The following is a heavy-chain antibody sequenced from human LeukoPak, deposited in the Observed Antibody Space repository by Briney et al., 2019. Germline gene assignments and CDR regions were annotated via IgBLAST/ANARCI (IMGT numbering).Heavy chain of an antibody. V-gene: IGHV3-74*01. D-gene: IGHD1-14*01. J-gene: IGHJ3*01. CDR2: INADGSTA. Sequence: GGSLRLSCAASGFTFGNSWVHWVRQAPGKGLVWVSLINADGSTATYADSVKGRFTISRDNARNTLSLQMNSLTIEDTAVYYCVVVVEPPDSDGFDVWGQGTMITVSS. CDR3: VVVVEPPDSDGFDV. CDR1: GFTFGNSW.